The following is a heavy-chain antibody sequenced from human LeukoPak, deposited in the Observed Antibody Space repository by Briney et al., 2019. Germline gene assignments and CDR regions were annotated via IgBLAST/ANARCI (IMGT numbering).Heavy chain of an antibody. Sequence: GGSLRLSCVGSGFSLSDYWMHWVRQTPGKGLMWVSRITSDGSTTWYADSVKGRFTVSRDNAKNTLFLEMNSLRDEDTAVFYCAGDYIWGRLFWGQGTLVTVSS. CDR3: AGDYIWGRLF. CDR1: GFSLSDYW. CDR2: ITSDGSTT. J-gene: IGHJ4*01. D-gene: IGHD3-16*01. V-gene: IGHV3-74*01.